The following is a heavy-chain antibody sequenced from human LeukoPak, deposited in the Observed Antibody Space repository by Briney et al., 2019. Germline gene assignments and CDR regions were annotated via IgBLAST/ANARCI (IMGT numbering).Heavy chain of an antibody. CDR3: ARDPLIKSDYVFGWFDP. CDR2: IIPIFGTA. D-gene: IGHD3-16*01. V-gene: IGHV1-69*13. J-gene: IGHJ5*02. Sequence: SVKVSCKASGGTFSSYAISWVRQAPGQGLEWMGGIIPIFGTANYAQKFQGRVTITADESTSTAYMELSSLRSEDTAVYYCARDPLIKSDYVFGWFDPWGQGTLVTVSS. CDR1: GGTFSSYA.